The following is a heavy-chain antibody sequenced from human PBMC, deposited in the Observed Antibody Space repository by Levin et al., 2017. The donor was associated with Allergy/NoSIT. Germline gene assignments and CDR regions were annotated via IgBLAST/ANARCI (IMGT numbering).Heavy chain of an antibody. V-gene: IGHV3-13*01. CDR3: VRDPSGWGLDV. Sequence: GGSLRLSCAASGFTFSTYDMHWVRQRTGNGLEWVSGIGRGGDTHYSDSVKGRFTISRENVKNSLYLHMNSLRVGDTAVYYCVRDPSGWGLDVWGQGTTVTVSS. CDR1: GFTFSTYD. D-gene: IGHD6-19*01. J-gene: IGHJ6*02. CDR2: IGRGGDT.